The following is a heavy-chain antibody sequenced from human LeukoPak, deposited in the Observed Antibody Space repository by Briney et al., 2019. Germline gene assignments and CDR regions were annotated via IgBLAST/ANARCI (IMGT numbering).Heavy chain of an antibody. D-gene: IGHD2-15*01. CDR1: GFTFSSYA. CDR3: ARGCSGGSCYRTYYYYYGMDV. CDR2: ISYDGSNK. J-gene: IGHJ6*02. V-gene: IGHV3-30-3*01. Sequence: GGSLRLSCAASGFTFSSYAMHWVRQAPGKGLEWMAVISYDGSNKYYADSVKGRFTISRDNSKNTLYLQMNSLRAEDTAVYYCARGCSGGSCYRTYYYYYGMDVWGQGTTVTVSS.